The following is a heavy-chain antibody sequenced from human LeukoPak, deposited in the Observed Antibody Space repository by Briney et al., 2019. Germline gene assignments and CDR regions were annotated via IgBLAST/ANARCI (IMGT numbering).Heavy chain of an antibody. CDR3: AREVVVPAAILSRYYYYGMDV. CDR2: ISSSGSII. CDR1: GFTFSDYY. Sequence: GGSLRLSCAASGFTFSDYYMNWIRQAPGKGLEWVSYISSSGSIIKYTDSVKGRFTISRDYAQNSLSLQMNSLRAEDTAVYYCAREVVVPAAILSRYYYYGMDVWGQGTTVTVSS. V-gene: IGHV3-11*01. J-gene: IGHJ6*02. D-gene: IGHD2-2*02.